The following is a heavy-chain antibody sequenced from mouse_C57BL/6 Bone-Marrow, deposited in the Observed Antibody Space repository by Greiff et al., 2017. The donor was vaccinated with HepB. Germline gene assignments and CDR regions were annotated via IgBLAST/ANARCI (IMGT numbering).Heavy chain of an antibody. CDR1: GFTFSSYA. CDR2: ISDGGSYT. J-gene: IGHJ3*01. CDR3: ARVTFAY. V-gene: IGHV5-4*03. D-gene: IGHD2-12*01. Sequence: EVKLVESGGGLVKPGGSLKLSCAASGFTFSSYAMSWVRQTPEKRLEWVATISDGGSYTYYPDNVKGRFTISRDNAKNNLYLQMSHLKSEDTAMYYCARVTFAYWGQGTRVTVSA.